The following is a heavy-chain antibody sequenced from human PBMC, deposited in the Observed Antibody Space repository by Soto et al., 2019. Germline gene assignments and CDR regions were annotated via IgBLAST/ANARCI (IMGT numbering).Heavy chain of an antibody. J-gene: IGHJ4*02. CDR1: GGTFSSYA. V-gene: IGHV1-69*01. Sequence: QVQLVQSGAEVKKPGSSVKVSCKASGGTFSSYATSWVRQAPGQGLEWMGGIILIFGTANYAQKFQGRVTITADESTSTAYMELSSLRSEDTAVYYCARDLEVAAAGTVGYFDYWGQGTLVTVSS. D-gene: IGHD6-13*01. CDR3: ARDLEVAAAGTVGYFDY. CDR2: IILIFGTA.